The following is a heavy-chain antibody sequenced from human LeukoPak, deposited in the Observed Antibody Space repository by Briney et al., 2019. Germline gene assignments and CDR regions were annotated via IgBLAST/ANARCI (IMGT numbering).Heavy chain of an antibody. D-gene: IGHD3-3*01. CDR2: INAGNGNT. CDR1: GYTFTSYD. Sequence: ASVKVSCKASGYTFTSYDINWVRQATGQGLEWMGWINAGNGNTKYSQKFQGRVTITRDTSASTAYMELSSLRSEDTAVYYCARGGITIFGVVIIRDYYGMDVWGQGTTVTVSS. V-gene: IGHV1-3*01. CDR3: ARGGITIFGVVIIRDYYGMDV. J-gene: IGHJ6*02.